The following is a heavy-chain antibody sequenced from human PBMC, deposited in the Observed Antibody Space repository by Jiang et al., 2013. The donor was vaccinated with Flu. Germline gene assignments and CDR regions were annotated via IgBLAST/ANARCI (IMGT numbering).Heavy chain of an antibody. CDR3: TTESLLWFGELLYYFDY. J-gene: IGHJ4*02. D-gene: IGHD3-10*01. Sequence: YAAPVKGRFTISRDDSKNTLYLQMNSLKTEDTAVYYCTTESLLWFGELLYYFDYWGQGTLVTVSS. V-gene: IGHV3-15*01.